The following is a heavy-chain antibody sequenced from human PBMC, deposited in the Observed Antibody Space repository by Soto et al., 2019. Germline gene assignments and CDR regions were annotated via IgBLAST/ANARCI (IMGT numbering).Heavy chain of an antibody. CDR3: TTESDSSGHPFDY. J-gene: IGHJ4*02. CDR2: IKSKTDGGTT. V-gene: IGHV3-15*07. Sequence: GGSLRLSCAASGFTFSNAWMNWVRQAPGKGLEWVGRIKSKTDGGTTDYAAPVKGRFTISRDDSKNTLYLQMNSLKTEDTAVYYCTTESDSSGHPFDYWGQGTLVTVSS. CDR1: GFTFSNAW. D-gene: IGHD3-22*01.